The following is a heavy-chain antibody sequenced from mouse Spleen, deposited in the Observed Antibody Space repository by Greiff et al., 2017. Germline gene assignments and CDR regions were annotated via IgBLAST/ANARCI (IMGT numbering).Heavy chain of an antibody. V-gene: IGHV1-69*01. J-gene: IGHJ2*01. CDR3: AREDYGDPW. Sequence: VQLQQSGAELVMPGASVKLSCKASGYTFTSYWMHWVKQRPGQGLEWIGEIDPSDSYTNYNQKFKGKATLTVDKSSSTAYMQLSSLTSEDSAVYYCAREDYGDPWWGQGTTLTVSS. CDR1: GYTFTSYW. D-gene: IGHD2-13*01. CDR2: IDPSDSYT.